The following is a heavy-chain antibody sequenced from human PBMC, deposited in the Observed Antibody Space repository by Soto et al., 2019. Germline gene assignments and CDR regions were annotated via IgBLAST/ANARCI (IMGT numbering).Heavy chain of an antibody. D-gene: IGHD4-17*01. V-gene: IGHV3-53*01. J-gene: IGHJ4*02. Sequence: GGSLRLSCAASGFTVSSNYMSWVRQAPGKGLEWLSVIYTDDSTYYADSVKGRFTISRDNAKNSLYLQMNSLRAEDTAVYYCARRYGGNFDYWGQGTLVTVSS. CDR1: GFTVSSNY. CDR3: ARRYGGNFDY. CDR2: IYTDDST.